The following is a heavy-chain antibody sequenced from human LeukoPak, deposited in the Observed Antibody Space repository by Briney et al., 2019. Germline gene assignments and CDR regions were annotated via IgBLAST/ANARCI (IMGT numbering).Heavy chain of an antibody. Sequence: GASVKVSCKSSVGSFTSYTITWVRQAPGQGLEWVGGISDIFGTANYAQKFQGRVTITADESTSTAYMELSSLRSEDTAVYYCARVNCGGDCYSDRGAFDIWGQGTMVTVSS. V-gene: IGHV1-69*13. D-gene: IGHD2-21*02. J-gene: IGHJ3*02. CDR2: ISDIFGTA. CDR3: ARVNCGGDCYSDRGAFDI. CDR1: VGSFTSYT.